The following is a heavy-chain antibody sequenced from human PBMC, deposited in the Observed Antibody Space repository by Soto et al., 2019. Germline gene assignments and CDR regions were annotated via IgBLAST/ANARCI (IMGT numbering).Heavy chain of an antibody. Sequence: QVQLVESGGGVVQPGRSLRLSCAASGFTFSSYAMHWVRQAPGKGLEWVAVISYDGSNKYYADSVKGRFTISRDNSKNXLYLQMNSLRAEDTAVYYCARDRHSSGWHGYYFDYWGQGTLVTVSS. CDR2: ISYDGSNK. D-gene: IGHD6-19*01. CDR3: ARDRHSSGWHGYYFDY. CDR1: GFTFSSYA. V-gene: IGHV3-30-3*01. J-gene: IGHJ4*02.